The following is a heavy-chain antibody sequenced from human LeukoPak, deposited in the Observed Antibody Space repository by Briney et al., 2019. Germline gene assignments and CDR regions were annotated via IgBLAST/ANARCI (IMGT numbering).Heavy chain of an antibody. CDR1: GFTFSNAW. D-gene: IGHD3-10*01. V-gene: IGHV3-15*01. J-gene: IGHJ4*02. Sequence: GGSLRLSCAASGFTFSNAWMSWVRQAPGKGLEWVGRIKSKTDGGTTDYAAPVKGGFTISRDDSKNTLYPQMNSLKTEDTAVYYCTTDPFTMLAYGTGSLGFDYWGQGTLVTVSS. CDR3: TTDPFTMLAYGTGSLGFDY. CDR2: IKSKTDGGTT.